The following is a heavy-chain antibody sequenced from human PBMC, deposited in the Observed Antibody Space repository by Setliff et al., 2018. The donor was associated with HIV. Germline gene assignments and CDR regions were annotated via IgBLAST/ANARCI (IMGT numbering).Heavy chain of an antibody. J-gene: IGHJ3*02. V-gene: IGHV4-38-2*02. D-gene: IGHD3-10*01. CDR2: IYHSGST. CDR1: GGSISSYY. Sequence: PSETLSLTCTVSGGSISSYYWGWIRQPPGKGLEWIGSIYHSGSTHYNPSLKSRVTISVDTSKNQFSLKLNSVTAADTAVYYCARDRWFGESDAFDIWGQGTMVTVSS. CDR3: ARDRWFGESDAFDI.